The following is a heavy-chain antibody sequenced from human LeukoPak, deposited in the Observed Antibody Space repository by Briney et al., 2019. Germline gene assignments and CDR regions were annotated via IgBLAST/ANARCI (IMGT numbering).Heavy chain of an antibody. CDR2: INHSGST. D-gene: IGHD5-18*01. Sequence: TSETLSLTCAVYGGSFSGYYWNWIRQPPGKGLEWIGEINHSGSTNYNPSLKSRVTISVDTSKNQFSLRLSSVTAADTAVYYCARGFLRGYSRGYFDLWGHGTLVTVSS. J-gene: IGHJ2*01. CDR3: ARGFLRGYSRGYFDL. CDR1: GGSFSGYY. V-gene: IGHV4-34*01.